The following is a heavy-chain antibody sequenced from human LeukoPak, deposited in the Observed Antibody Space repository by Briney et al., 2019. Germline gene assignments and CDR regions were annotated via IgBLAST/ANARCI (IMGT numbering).Heavy chain of an antibody. J-gene: IGHJ6*02. D-gene: IGHD5-18*01. V-gene: IGHV4-34*01. Sequence: SETLSLTCAVYGGSFSGYYWSWIRQPPGKGLEWIGEINHSGSTNYNPSLKSRVTISVDTSKNQFSLKLSSVTAADTAVYYCARREYSYGYLGYYYYGMDVWGQGTTVTVSS. CDR1: GGSFSGYY. CDR2: INHSGST. CDR3: ARREYSYGYLGYYYYGMDV.